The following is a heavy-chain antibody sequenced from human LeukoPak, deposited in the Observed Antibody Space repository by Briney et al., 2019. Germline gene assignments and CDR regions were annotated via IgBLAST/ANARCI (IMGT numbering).Heavy chain of an antibody. Sequence: GGSLRLSCAASGFTFSSYAMSWVRQAPGKGLKWVSAISGSGGSTYYADSVKGRFTISRDNSKNTLYLQMNSLRAEDTAVYYCAKVHPGWPLSTVTAHYFDYWGQGTLVTVSS. V-gene: IGHV3-23*01. D-gene: IGHD4-17*01. CDR3: AKVHPGWPLSTVTAHYFDY. CDR2: ISGSGGST. J-gene: IGHJ4*02. CDR1: GFTFSSYA.